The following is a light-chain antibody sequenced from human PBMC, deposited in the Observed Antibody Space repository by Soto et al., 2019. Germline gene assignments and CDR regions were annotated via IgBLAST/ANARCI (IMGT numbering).Light chain of an antibody. V-gene: IGLV1-44*01. Sequence: QPVLTQPPSASGTPGQRVTISCSGSSSNIGTHTVNWYQQLPGTAPKLLIYANNQRPSGVPDRFSGSKSGTSASLAVSGLQSEDEADYYCATWDDSLSGSVFGPGTKVTVL. J-gene: IGLJ1*01. CDR1: SSNIGTHT. CDR2: ANN. CDR3: ATWDDSLSGSV.